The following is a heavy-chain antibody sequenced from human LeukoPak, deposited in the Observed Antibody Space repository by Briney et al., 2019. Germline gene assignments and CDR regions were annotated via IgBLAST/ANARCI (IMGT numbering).Heavy chain of an antibody. D-gene: IGHD1/OR15-1a*01. V-gene: IGHV3-74*01. CDR3: AISAENNYFDY. CDR1: GFTFSSYW. J-gene: IGHJ4*02. Sequence: GGSLRLSCAASGFTFSSYWMHWVRQAPGKGLVWVSRINSDGSSTSYADSVKGRFTISRDNAKNTLYLQMNSLRVEDTAVYYCAISAENNYFDYWGQGTLVTVSS. CDR2: INSDGSST.